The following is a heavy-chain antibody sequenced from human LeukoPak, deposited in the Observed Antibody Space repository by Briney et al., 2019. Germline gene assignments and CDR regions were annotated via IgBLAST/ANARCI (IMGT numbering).Heavy chain of an antibody. CDR3: TRDPGLYGLTGTTGAFDI. CDR2: IYYTGST. D-gene: IGHD1-20*01. V-gene: IGHV4-39*07. CDR1: GGSISSSIYY. Sequence: SETLSPTCIVSGGSISSSIYYWAWVRQPPGKGLEWIGIIYYTGSTYYNPSLKSRVTISVDTSKNQFSLKLSSVTAADTAVYYCTRDPGLYGLTGTTGAFDIWGQGTMVTVSS. J-gene: IGHJ3*02.